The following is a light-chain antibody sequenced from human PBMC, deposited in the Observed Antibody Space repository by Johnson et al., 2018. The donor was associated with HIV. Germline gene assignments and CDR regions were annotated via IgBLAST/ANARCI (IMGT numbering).Light chain of an antibody. CDR1: SSNIGNNY. J-gene: IGLJ1*01. Sequence: QSVLTQPPSVSAAPGQKVTISCSGSSSNIGNNYVSWYQQLPGTAPKLLIYDTYKRPSGIPDRFSGSKSGTSATLDITGLQTGDEADYYSGTWDSSLIVSDVFGTGTKVTVL. CDR3: GTWDSSLIVSDV. CDR2: DTY. V-gene: IGLV1-51*01.